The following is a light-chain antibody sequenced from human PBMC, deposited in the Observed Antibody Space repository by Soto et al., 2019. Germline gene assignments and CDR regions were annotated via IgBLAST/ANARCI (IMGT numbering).Light chain of an antibody. CDR2: KAS. Sequence: DIQMTQSPSTLSASVGDRVTLTCRASQSISSWLAWYQQKPGKAPKLLIYKASTLESGVPSRFSGSGSGTEFTLTISSLQPDDFATYYCQQYNSYSWTFDQGTKVEIK. J-gene: IGKJ1*01. CDR1: QSISSW. CDR3: QQYNSYSWT. V-gene: IGKV1-5*03.